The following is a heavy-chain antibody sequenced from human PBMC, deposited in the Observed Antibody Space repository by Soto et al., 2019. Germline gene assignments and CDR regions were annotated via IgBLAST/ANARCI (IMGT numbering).Heavy chain of an antibody. Sequence: PGESLKISCKGSGYSFTSYWIGWVRQMPGKGLEWMGIIYPGDSDTRYSPSFQGQVTISADKSISTAYLQWSSLKASDTAMYYYARLCIEVTMIVVLPYYYGMDVWGQRTTVTVSS. CDR3: ARLCIEVTMIVVLPYYYGMDV. CDR2: IYPGDSDT. CDR1: GYSFTSYW. D-gene: IGHD3-22*01. V-gene: IGHV5-51*01. J-gene: IGHJ6*02.